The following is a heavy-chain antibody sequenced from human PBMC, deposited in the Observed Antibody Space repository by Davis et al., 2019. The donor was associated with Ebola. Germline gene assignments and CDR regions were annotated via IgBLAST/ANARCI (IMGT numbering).Heavy chain of an antibody. Sequence: AASVKVSCKPSGYTFTSYGISWVRQAPGQGLEWMGWISTYNGNTNYAQKVQGRITMTTDTSTSTAYMELRSLRSDDTARYYCARDVRGITGPSEYWGQGTLVTVSS. V-gene: IGHV1-18*01. D-gene: IGHD1-1*01. J-gene: IGHJ4*02. CDR1: GYTFTSYG. CDR3: ARDVRGITGPSEY. CDR2: ISTYNGNT.